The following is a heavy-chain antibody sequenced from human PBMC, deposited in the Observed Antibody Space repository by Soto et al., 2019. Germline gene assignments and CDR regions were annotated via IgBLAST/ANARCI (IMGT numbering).Heavy chain of an antibody. V-gene: IGHV3-7*05. CDR3: ASQGVVIIYYYGMDV. D-gene: IGHD3-3*01. CDR1: GFTFSSYW. J-gene: IGHJ6*02. CDR2: IKQDGSEK. Sequence: EVQLVESGGGLVQPGGSLRLSCAASGFTFSSYWMSWVRQAPGKGLEWVANIKQDGSEKYYVDSVKGRFTISRDNAKNSLYLQMNSLRAEDTAVYYCASQGVVIIYYYGMDVWGQGTTVTVSS.